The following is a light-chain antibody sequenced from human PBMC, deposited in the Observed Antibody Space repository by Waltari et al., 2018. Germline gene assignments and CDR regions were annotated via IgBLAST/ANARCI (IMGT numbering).Light chain of an antibody. CDR2: AAS. CDR3: QQYYSYLWT. J-gene: IGKJ1*01. CDR1: QGISSY. V-gene: IGKV1-8*01. Sequence: AIRMTQSPSSFSASTDDRVTITCRASQGISSYLAWYQQKPGKAPKLLIYAASTLQSGVPSRFSGSGSGTDFTLTISCLQSEDFATYYCQQYYSYLWTFGQGTKVEIK.